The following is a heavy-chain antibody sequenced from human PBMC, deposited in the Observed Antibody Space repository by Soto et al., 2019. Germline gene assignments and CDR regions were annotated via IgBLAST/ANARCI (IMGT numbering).Heavy chain of an antibody. D-gene: IGHD1-20*01. CDR1: GGSITSVGHY. Sequence: PSETLSLTCSVSGGSITSVGHYWSWIRQPPGKGLEWIGYIYYSGITNYNPSLKSRVTISVDTSKNQFSLKLSSVTAADTAVYYCARYKSNYYYGMDVWGQGTTVTVSS. CDR3: ARYKSNYYYGMDV. CDR2: IYYSGIT. J-gene: IGHJ6*02. V-gene: IGHV4-61*08.